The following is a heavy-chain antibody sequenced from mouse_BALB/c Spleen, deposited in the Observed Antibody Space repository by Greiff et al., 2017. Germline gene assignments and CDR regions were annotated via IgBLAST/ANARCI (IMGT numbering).Heavy chain of an antibody. CDR2: ISYDGSN. V-gene: IGHV3-6*02. D-gene: IGHD1-1*01. J-gene: IGHJ3*01. CDR3: ARESNYYGSSYGFAY. Sequence: EVKLLESGPGLVKPSQSLSLTCSVTGYSITSGYYWNWIRQFPGNKLEWMGYISYDGSNNYNPSLKNRISITRDTSKNQFFLKLNSVTTEDTATYYCARESNYYGSSYGFAYWGQGTLVTVSA. CDR1: GYSITSGYY.